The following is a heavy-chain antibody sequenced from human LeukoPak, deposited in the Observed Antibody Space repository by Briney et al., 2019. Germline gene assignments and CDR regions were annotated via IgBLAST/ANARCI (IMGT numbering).Heavy chain of an antibody. V-gene: IGHV3-21*01. Sequence: PGGSLRLSCAASGFTFSSYSMNWVRPAPGKGLEWVSSISSSGTYIYYAHSVKGRFTISRDNAKNSVHLQMNSLRAEDTAVYYCARDLAYCGGDCGHWGQGTLVTVSP. CDR1: GFTFSSYS. D-gene: IGHD2-21*01. CDR3: ARDLAYCGGDCGH. CDR2: ISSSGTYI. J-gene: IGHJ4*02.